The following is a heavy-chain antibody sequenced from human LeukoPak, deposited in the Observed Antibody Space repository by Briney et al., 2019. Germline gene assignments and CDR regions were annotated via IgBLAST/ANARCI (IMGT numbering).Heavy chain of an antibody. CDR1: GGSISSYY. D-gene: IGHD3-22*01. Sequence: PSETLSLTCTVSGGSISSYYWSWIRQPPGKGLEWIGYIYYGGSTNYNPSLKSRVTISVDTSKNQFSLKLSSVTAADTAVYYCARAPYYYDSSGYSLNWFDPWGQGTLVTVSS. CDR3: ARAPYYYDSSGYSLNWFDP. CDR2: IYYGGST. V-gene: IGHV4-59*01. J-gene: IGHJ5*02.